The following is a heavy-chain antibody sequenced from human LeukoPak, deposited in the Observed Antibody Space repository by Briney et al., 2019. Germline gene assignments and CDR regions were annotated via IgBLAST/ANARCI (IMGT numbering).Heavy chain of an antibody. CDR1: GFTVSSNY. V-gene: IGHV3-53*01. J-gene: IGHJ4*02. D-gene: IGHD2-15*01. Sequence: GGSLRLSCAASGFTVSSNYMSWVRQAPGKGLECVSVIYSGGSTYYADSVKGRFTISRDNSKNTLYLQMNSLRAEDTAVYYCATIYCSGGSCYYFDYWGQGTLVTVSS. CDR3: ATIYCSGGSCYYFDY. CDR2: IYSGGST.